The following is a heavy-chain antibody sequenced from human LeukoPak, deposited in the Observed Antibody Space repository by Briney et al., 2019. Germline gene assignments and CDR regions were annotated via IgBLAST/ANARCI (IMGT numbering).Heavy chain of an antibody. V-gene: IGHV3-30-3*01. J-gene: IGHJ4*02. CDR2: ISYDGSNK. CDR1: GFTFSSYA. CDR3: ARDPDSGSYSGFDY. D-gene: IGHD1-26*01. Sequence: GGSLRLSCAASGFTFSSYAMPWVRQAPGKGLEWVAVISYDGSNKYYADSVKGRFTISRDNSKNTLYLQMNSLRAEDTAVYYCARDPDSGSYSGFDYSGQGTLVTVSS.